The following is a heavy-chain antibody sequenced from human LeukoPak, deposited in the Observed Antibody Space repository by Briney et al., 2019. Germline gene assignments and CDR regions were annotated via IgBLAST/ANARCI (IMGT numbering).Heavy chain of an antibody. J-gene: IGHJ6*02. D-gene: IGHD1-1*01. CDR3: ARESVHPRYYYYYGMDV. Sequence: GRSLRLSCAASGFTFSSNGMHWVRQAPGKGLEWVAVIWYDGSNKYYADSVKGRFTISRDNSKNTLYLQMNSLRAEDTAVYYCARESVHPRYYYYYGMDVWGQGTTVTVSS. CDR1: GFTFSSNG. CDR2: IWYDGSNK. V-gene: IGHV3-33*08.